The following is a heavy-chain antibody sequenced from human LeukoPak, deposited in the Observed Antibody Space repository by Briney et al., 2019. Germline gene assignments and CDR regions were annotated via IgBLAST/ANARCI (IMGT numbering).Heavy chain of an antibody. D-gene: IGHD5-12*01. CDR2: INPSGGST. CDR1: GYTFTSYY. Sequence: ASVKVSCKAPGYTFTSYYMHWVRQAPGQGLEWMGIINPSGGSTSYAQKFQGRVTMTRDTSTSTVYTELSSLRSEDTAVYYCARDLRGYSYYYGMDVWGQGTTVTVSS. CDR3: ARDLRGYSYYYGMDV. V-gene: IGHV1-46*01. J-gene: IGHJ6*02.